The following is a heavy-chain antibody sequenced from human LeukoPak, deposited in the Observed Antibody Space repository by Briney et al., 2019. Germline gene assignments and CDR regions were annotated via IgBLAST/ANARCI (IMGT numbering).Heavy chain of an antibody. CDR3: ATVHYGDYLFFQH. CDR2: FDPEDGET. D-gene: IGHD4-17*01. CDR1: GYTLTELS. V-gene: IGHV1-24*01. J-gene: IGHJ1*01. Sequence: ASVKVSCKVSGYTLTELSMHWVRQAPGKGLEWMGGFDPEDGETIYAQKFQGRVTMTEDTSTDTAHMELSSLRSEDTAVYYCATVHYGDYLFFQHWGQGTLVTVSS.